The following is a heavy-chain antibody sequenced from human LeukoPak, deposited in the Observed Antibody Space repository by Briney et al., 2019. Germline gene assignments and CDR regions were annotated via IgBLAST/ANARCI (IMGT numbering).Heavy chain of an antibody. Sequence: GGSLRLSCEASGFTFSTYSMNWVRQAPGKGLEWVSSISGSGGSTYYADSVRGRFSISRDNSKNTLDLQMTGLRAEDTALYYCAKGGQNYDFWRFDYWGQGTLVTVSS. V-gene: IGHV3-23*01. CDR2: ISGSGGST. CDR1: GFTFSTYS. CDR3: AKGGQNYDFWRFDY. J-gene: IGHJ4*02. D-gene: IGHD3-3*01.